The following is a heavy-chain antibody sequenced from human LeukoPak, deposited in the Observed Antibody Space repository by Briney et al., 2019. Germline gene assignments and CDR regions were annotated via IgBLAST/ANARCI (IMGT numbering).Heavy chain of an antibody. Sequence: ASVKVSCKVSGYSFTSNYIHWVRQAPGQGLEWMGMIYPRDGSTSYAQRFQDRVTVTRDTSTSTVHMELSGLRSEDTAVYYCARGYTTMIYYWGQGTLVTVSS. CDR3: ARGYTTMIYY. D-gene: IGHD3-22*01. J-gene: IGHJ4*02. V-gene: IGHV1-46*01. CDR1: GYSFTSNY. CDR2: IYPRDGST.